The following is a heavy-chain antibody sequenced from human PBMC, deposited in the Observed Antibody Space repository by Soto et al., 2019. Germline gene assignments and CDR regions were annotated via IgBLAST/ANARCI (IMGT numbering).Heavy chain of an antibody. Sequence: EVQLVESGGGLVQPGGSLRLSCAASGFTFSSYWMHWVRQAPGKGLVWVSTLTPAGTTFYADPVKGRFTISRDNYRNTLSLQMYNLRAEDTARYYCAKRATTVPTPGNYFDCWGQGTLVTVSS. J-gene: IGHJ4*02. CDR1: GFTFSSYW. V-gene: IGHV3-74*01. CDR2: LTPAGTT. D-gene: IGHD2-15*01. CDR3: AKRATTVPTPGNYFDC.